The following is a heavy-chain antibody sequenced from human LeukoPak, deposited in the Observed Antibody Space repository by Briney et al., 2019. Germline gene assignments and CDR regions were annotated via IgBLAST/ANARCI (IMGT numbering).Heavy chain of an antibody. CDR2: INPNSGGT. J-gene: IGHJ4*02. V-gene: IGHV1-2*06. D-gene: IGHD3-9*01. CDR1: GYSFTGYY. Sequence: ASVKVSCKATGYSFTGYYMHWVRQAPGQGLEWMGRINPNSGGTNYAQKFQGRVTMITDTSISTAYMELSRLRSDDTAVYYCARSYYDILTGYYLFDYWGQGTLVTVSS. CDR3: ARSYYDILTGYYLFDY.